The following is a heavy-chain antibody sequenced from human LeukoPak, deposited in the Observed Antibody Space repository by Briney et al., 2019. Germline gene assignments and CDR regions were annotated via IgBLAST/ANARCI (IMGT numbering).Heavy chain of an antibody. D-gene: IGHD3-3*01. J-gene: IGHJ5*02. CDR3: ARTAGDFWSGYSPFNP. CDR2: FYPGDSDT. CDR1: GYSFTSYW. V-gene: IGHV5-51*01. Sequence: GESLKISCKGSGYSFTSYWIGWVRQMPGKGLEWMGIFYPGDSDTRYSPSFQGQVTISADKSISTAYLQWSSLKASDTAMYYCARTAGDFWSGYSPFNPWGQGTLVTVSS.